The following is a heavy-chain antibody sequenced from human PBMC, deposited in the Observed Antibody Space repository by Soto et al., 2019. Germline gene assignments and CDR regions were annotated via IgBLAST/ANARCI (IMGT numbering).Heavy chain of an antibody. Sequence: GGSLRLSCAASGFTFSSYAMSWVRQAPGKGLEWVSAISGSGGSTYYADSVKGRFTISRDNSKNTLYLQMNSLKTEDTAVYYCPPNIVARGYYYYYGRDFGGKGPTVTVSS. CDR3: PPNIVARGYYYYYGRDF. CDR2: ISGSGGST. CDR1: GFTFSSYA. J-gene: IGHJ6*04. V-gene: IGHV3-23*01. D-gene: IGHD5-12*01.